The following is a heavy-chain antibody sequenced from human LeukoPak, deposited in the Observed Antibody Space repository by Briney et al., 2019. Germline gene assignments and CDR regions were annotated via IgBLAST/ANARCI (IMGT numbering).Heavy chain of an antibody. CDR2: INHSGST. Sequence: SETLSLTCAVYGGSFSGYYWSWIRQPPGKGLEWIGEINHSGSTNYNPSLKSRVTISVDTSKNQFSLELSSVTAADTAVYYCARGGYSYGYSDYWGQGTLVTVSS. D-gene: IGHD5-18*01. J-gene: IGHJ4*02. CDR1: GGSFSGYY. CDR3: ARGGYSYGYSDY. V-gene: IGHV4-34*01.